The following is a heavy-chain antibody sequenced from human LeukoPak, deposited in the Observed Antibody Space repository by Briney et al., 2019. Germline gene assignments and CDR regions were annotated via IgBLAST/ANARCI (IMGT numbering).Heavy chain of an antibody. CDR2: ISAYNGNT. CDR1: GYTFANYA. CDR3: ARDNPDYDILTGYSSPYDY. D-gene: IGHD3-9*01. J-gene: IGHJ4*02. V-gene: IGHV1-18*01. Sequence: ASVKVSCKASGYTFANYAFSWVRQAPGQGLEWMGWISAYNGNTNYAQKLQGRVTMTTDTSTSTAYMELRSLRSDDTAVYYCARDNPDYDILTGYSSPYDYWGQGTLVTVSS.